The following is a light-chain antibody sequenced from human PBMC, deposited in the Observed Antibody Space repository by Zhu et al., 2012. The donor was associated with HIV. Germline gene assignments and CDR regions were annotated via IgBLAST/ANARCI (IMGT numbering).Light chain of an antibody. CDR2: STS. CDR1: QTVGQY. Sequence: DIQMTQSPSSLSVSVGDRVTITCRASQTVGQYLHWYQQRSGKAPKLLIYSTSTLQTGVPSRFGGSGFGTDFTLTISSLQPEDFATYYCLQSYTAPYTFGQGTSLEI. J-gene: IGKJ2*01. CDR3: LQSYTAPYT. V-gene: IGKV1-39*01.